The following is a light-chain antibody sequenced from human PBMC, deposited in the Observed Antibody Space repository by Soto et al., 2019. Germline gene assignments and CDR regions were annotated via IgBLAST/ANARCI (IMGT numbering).Light chain of an antibody. Sequence: EIALTQSPGTLSLAPGERATLSCRASQSVSSTYIAWYQQNPGQAPRLLIYGASNRATGIPDRFSGSGSGTDFTLTISRLEPEDFAVYFCQQYGRSPPFIFGQGTKVEIK. CDR2: GAS. CDR3: QQYGRSPPFI. J-gene: IGKJ2*01. V-gene: IGKV3-20*01. CDR1: QSVSSTY.